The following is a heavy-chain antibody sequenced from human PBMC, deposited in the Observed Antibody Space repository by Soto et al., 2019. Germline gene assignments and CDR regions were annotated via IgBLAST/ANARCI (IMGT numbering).Heavy chain of an antibody. J-gene: IGHJ5*02. V-gene: IGHV1-69*01. Sequence: QVQLVQSGAEVRMPGSSVKVSCKASGGTFSTYPINWVRQAPGQGLEWMGGIIPLCGTTNYAQKFKGRVTINADDSTRTAYMEVRSLRAEDASVYYCARGATHGSSWYFWFDPWGQGTLVTVSS. CDR2: IIPLCGTT. D-gene: IGHD6-13*01. CDR1: GGTFSTYP. CDR3: ARGATHGSSWYFWFDP.